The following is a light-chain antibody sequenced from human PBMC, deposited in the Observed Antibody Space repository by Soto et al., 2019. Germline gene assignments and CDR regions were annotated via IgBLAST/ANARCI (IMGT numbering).Light chain of an antibody. V-gene: IGKV2-30*02. J-gene: IGKJ1*01. Sequence: DVVMTQSPLSLPVTLGQPASISCRSSQSLIHSDGDTYLNWFQQRPGQSPRRLIYKVSDRDSGVPDRFSGSGSGTDFTLKISRVEAEDVWIYYCIQGTHWPWTFGQGTEVEIK. CDR1: QSLIHSDGDTY. CDR3: IQGTHWPWT. CDR2: KVS.